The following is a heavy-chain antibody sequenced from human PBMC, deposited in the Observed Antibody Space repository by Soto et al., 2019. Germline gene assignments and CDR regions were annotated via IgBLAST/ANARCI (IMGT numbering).Heavy chain of an antibody. V-gene: IGHV2-5*02. CDR2: IYWDDDK. Sequence: QITLKESGPTLVKPTQTLTLTCTFSGFSLTTSAVGVGWIRQPPGKPLPWLALIYWDDDKRYRPSLKSWLTITKDTSKNQVVLTMTNMGPVDTATYYCAQWYISILYENNWFDPWGQRILVTVSS. CDR1: GFSLTTSAVG. J-gene: IGHJ5*02. D-gene: IGHD6-13*01. CDR3: AQWYISILYENNWFDP.